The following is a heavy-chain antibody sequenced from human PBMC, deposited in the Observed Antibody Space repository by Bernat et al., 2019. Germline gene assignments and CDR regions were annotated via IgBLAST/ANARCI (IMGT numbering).Heavy chain of an antibody. Sequence: QVQLVESGGGVVQPGRSLRLSCAASGFTFSSYDMHWVRQAPGKGLEWVAVIWYDGSNKYYADSVKGRFTISRDNSKNTLYLQMNSLRAEETAVYYCARDRGQLVLYYFDYWGQGTLVTVSS. CDR1: GFTFSSYD. D-gene: IGHD6-6*01. J-gene: IGHJ4*02. CDR2: IWYDGSNK. V-gene: IGHV3-33*01. CDR3: ARDRGQLVLYYFDY.